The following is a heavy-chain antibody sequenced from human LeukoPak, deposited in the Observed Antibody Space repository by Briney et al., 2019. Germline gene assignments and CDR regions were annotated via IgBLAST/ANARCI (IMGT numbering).Heavy chain of an antibody. D-gene: IGHD1-1*01. V-gene: IGHV4-34*01. Sequence: PSETLSLTCAVYGGSFSGYYWSWIRQPPGKGLEWIGEINHSGSTNYNPSLKSRVTISVDTSKNQFSLKLSSVTAADTAVYYCARVVNDRGDDYLGQGTLVTVSS. CDR1: GGSFSGYY. CDR3: ARVVNDRGDDY. J-gene: IGHJ4*02. CDR2: INHSGST.